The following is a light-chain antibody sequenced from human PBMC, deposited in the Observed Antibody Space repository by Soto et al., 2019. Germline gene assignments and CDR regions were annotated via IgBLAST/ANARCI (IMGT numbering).Light chain of an antibody. CDR1: QGISNF. J-gene: IGKJ4*01. V-gene: IGKV1-27*01. CDR2: GAS. Sequence: IQMTQSPSSLSTSLGDRVTITCRASQGISNFLAWYQQKPGKVPSLLIYGASTLQSGVPSRFSGSGSGTDFTLAISNVQPEDVATYCCQRYDSVPFTFGGGTKVEIK. CDR3: QRYDSVPFT.